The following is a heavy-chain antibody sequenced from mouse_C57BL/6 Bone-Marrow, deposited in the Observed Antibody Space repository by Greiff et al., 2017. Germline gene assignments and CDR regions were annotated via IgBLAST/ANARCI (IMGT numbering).Heavy chain of an antibody. V-gene: IGHV5-16*01. Sequence: EVNVVESEGGLVQPGSSMKLSCTASGFTFSDYYMAWVRQVPEKGLEWVANINYDGSSTYYLDSLKSRFIISRDNAKNILYLQMSSLKSEDTATYYCARDQEDYGSSYPFAYWGQGTLVTVSA. J-gene: IGHJ3*01. D-gene: IGHD1-1*01. CDR2: INYDGSST. CDR1: GFTFSDYY. CDR3: ARDQEDYGSSYPFAY.